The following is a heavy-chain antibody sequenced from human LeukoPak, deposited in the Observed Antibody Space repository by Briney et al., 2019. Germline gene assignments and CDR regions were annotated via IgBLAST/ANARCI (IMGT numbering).Heavy chain of an antibody. V-gene: IGHV1-2*02. CDR2: INPNSGGT. D-gene: IGHD3-10*01. J-gene: IGHJ4*02. CDR1: GYTFTGYY. Sequence: GASVKVSCKASGYTFTGYYMHWVREAPGQGLEWMGWINPNSGGTNYAQKFQGRVTMTRDTSISTAYMELSRLRSDDTAVYYRARGCLPRGSGSLNFDYWGQGTLVTVCS. CDR3: ARGCLPRGSGSLNFDY.